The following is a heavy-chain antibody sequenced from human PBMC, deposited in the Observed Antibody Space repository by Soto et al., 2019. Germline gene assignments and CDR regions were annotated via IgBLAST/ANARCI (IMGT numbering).Heavy chain of an antibody. CDR1: GFVFSGHF. Sequence: EVQLVESGGGVVQPGGSLRLSCAASGFVFSGHFMSWVRQAPGKGLEWVALINPDGSARYYVDSVKGRFTSSRDNPKNSLYLQMNSLRADDTAVYYCARDWGAGPQGIDYWGQGTLVTVAS. CDR3: ARDWGAGPQGIDY. V-gene: IGHV3-7*01. CDR2: INPDGSAR. J-gene: IGHJ4*02. D-gene: IGHD3-16*01.